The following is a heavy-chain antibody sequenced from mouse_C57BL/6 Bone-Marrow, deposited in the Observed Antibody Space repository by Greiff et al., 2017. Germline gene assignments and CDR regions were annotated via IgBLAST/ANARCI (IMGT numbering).Heavy chain of an antibody. J-gene: IGHJ1*03. CDR3: ARNPRWYFDV. Sequence: QVQLKESGPGLVQPSQSLSITCTVSGFSLPSYGVHWVRQSPGKGLEWLGVIWSGGSTDSTAALLSRLSISTDNSKSQVFFKMNILQADDTAIYYCARNPRWYFDVLGTGTTVTVSS. V-gene: IGHV2-2*01. CDR2: IWSGGST. CDR1: GFSLPSYG.